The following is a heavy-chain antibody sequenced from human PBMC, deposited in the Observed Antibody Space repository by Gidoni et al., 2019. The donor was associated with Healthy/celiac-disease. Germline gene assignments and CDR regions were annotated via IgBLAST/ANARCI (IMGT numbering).Heavy chain of an antibody. J-gene: IGHJ6*02. CDR1: GGTFSSYA. D-gene: IGHD6-13*01. Sequence: QVKLVPSGAEVKKPGSAVKVSCKASGGTFSSYAISWVRQAPGQGLEGTGGIIPSFGTANYAQKFQGRVTITADESTSTAYMELSSLRSEDTAVYYCARTGIAAAGTAGYYGMDVWGQGTTVTVSS. V-gene: IGHV1-69*01. CDR2: IIPSFGTA. CDR3: ARTGIAAAGTAGYYGMDV.